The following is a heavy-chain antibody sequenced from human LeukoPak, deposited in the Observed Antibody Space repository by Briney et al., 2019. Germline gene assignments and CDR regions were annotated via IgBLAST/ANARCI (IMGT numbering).Heavy chain of an antibody. CDR1: GGSISSGGYY. Sequence: SETLSLTCTVSGGSISSGGYYWSWIRQHPGKGLEWIGYTYYSGSTYYNPSLKSRVTISVDTSKNQFSLKLSSVTAADTAVYYCARGGEYYYDSSGYFCWGRGTLVTVSS. CDR3: ARGGEYYYDSSGYFC. D-gene: IGHD3-22*01. J-gene: IGHJ4*02. V-gene: IGHV4-31*03. CDR2: TYYSGST.